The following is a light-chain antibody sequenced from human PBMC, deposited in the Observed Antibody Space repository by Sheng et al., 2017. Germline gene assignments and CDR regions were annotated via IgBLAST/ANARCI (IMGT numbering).Light chain of an antibody. CDR3: ACWDDSEDTYV. J-gene: IGLJ1*01. CDR1: ASNIGRHF. CDR2: QTD. V-gene: IGLV1-44*01. Sequence: QSLLTQPPSASGTPGQTVTLSCFGHASNIGRHFVDWYRRSAGTTPTLLIFQTDQRPSVGPDHFFGSKSGTSASLTISGLQSTDEWEYFCACWDDSEDTYVFGPGTEVTV.